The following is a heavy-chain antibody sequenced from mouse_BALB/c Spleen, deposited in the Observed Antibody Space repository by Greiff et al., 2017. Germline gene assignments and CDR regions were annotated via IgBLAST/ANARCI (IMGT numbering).Heavy chain of an antibody. CDR3: ANYYGSSPYWYFDV. CDR1: GDSITSGY. Sequence: EVKLQESGPSLVKPSQTLSLTCSVTGDSITSGYWNWIRKFPGNKLEYMGYISYSGSTYYNPSLKSRISITRDTSKNQYYLQLNSVTTEDTATYYCANYYGSSPYWYFDVWGAGTTVTVSP. J-gene: IGHJ1*01. D-gene: IGHD1-1*01. V-gene: IGHV3-8*02. CDR2: ISYSGST.